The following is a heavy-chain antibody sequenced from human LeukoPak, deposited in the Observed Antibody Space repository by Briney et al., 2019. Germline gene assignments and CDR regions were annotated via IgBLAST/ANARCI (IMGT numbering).Heavy chain of an antibody. J-gene: IGHJ4*02. CDR2: ISSSSSYI. Sequence: AGGSLRLSCAASGFTFSSYSMNWVRQAPGKGLEWVSSISSSSSYIYYADSVKGRFTISRDNAKNSLYLQMNSLRAEDTAVYHCARALGSSLDYWGQGTLVTVSS. D-gene: IGHD6-13*01. CDR1: GFTFSSYS. CDR3: ARALGSSLDY. V-gene: IGHV3-21*01.